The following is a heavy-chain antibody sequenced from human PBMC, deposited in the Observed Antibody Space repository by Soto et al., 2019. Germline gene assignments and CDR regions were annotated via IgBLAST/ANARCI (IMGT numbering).Heavy chain of an antibody. D-gene: IGHD3-22*01. Sequence: GSSVKVSCKASGYTFTSYGISWVRQAPGQGLEWMGWISAYNGNTNYAQKLQGRVTMTTDTSTSTAYMELRSLRSDDTAVYYCAIVYYYDSSGFLDYCGQGTLVIVSA. CDR2: ISAYNGNT. V-gene: IGHV1-18*04. J-gene: IGHJ4*02. CDR3: AIVYYYDSSGFLDY. CDR1: GYTFTSYG.